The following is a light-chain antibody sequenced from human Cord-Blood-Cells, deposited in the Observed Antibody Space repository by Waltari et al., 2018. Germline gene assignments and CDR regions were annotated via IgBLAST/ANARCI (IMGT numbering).Light chain of an antibody. Sequence: QSALTQPASVSGSPGQSITISCPGTSSDVGSYNLVPWYQQHPGKAPKLMIYEVSKRPSGVSNRFSGSKSGNTASLTISGLQAEDEADYYCCSYAGSSTLFGTGTKVTVL. V-gene: IGLV2-23*02. CDR1: SSDVGSYNL. CDR2: EVS. CDR3: CSYAGSSTL. J-gene: IGLJ1*01.